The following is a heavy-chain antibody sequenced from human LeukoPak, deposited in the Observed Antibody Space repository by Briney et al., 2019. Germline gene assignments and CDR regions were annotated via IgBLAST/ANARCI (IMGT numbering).Heavy chain of an antibody. J-gene: IGHJ6*03. D-gene: IGHD6-19*01. V-gene: IGHV3-48*03. Sequence: GGSLRLSCAASGFTFSSYEMNWVRQAPGKGLEWVSYISSSGSTIYYADSVKGRFTISRDNAKNSLYLQMNSLRAEDTAVYYCARVRGQWLVSHYYYMDVWGKGTTVTISS. CDR1: GFTFSSYE. CDR3: ARVRGQWLVSHYYYMDV. CDR2: ISSSGSTI.